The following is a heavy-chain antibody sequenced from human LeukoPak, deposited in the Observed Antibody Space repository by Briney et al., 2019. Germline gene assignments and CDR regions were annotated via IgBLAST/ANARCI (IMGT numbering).Heavy chain of an antibody. V-gene: IGHV3-23*01. Sequence: GGSLRLSCAASGFTLSSYAMSWVRQAPGKGLEWVSAISGSGGSTYYADSVKGRFTISRDNSKNTLYLQMNSLRAEDTAVYYCAKARRSSTSWLDYWGQGTLVTVSS. D-gene: IGHD2-2*01. CDR1: GFTLSSYA. J-gene: IGHJ4*02. CDR2: ISGSGGST. CDR3: AKARRSSTSWLDY.